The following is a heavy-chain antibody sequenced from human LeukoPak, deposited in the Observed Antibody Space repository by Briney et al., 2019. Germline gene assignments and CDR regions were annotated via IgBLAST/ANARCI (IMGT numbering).Heavy chain of an antibody. CDR1: GGSFSGYY. Sequence: SETLSLTCAVYGGSFSGYYWSWIRQPPGKGLEWIGEINHSGSTNYNPSLKSRVTISVDTSKNQFSLKLSSVTAADTAVYYCARGRRYRGPPYYYYMDVWGKGTTVTVSS. CDR3: ARGRRYRGPPYYYYMDV. CDR2: INHSGST. D-gene: IGHD5-18*01. V-gene: IGHV4-34*01. J-gene: IGHJ6*03.